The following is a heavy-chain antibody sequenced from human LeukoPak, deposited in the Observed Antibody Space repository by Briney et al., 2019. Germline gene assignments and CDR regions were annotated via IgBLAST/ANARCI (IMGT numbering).Heavy chain of an antibody. V-gene: IGHV3-33*06. CDR2: IYYDGTNK. CDR1: GFTFSNYG. CDR3: AKSTCSDGTCSLYDFDY. D-gene: IGHD2-15*01. J-gene: IGHJ4*02. Sequence: GRSLRLSCAASGFTFSNYGIHWVRQAPGKGLEWVAVIYYDGTNKYYADSVKGRFSISRDNSKNTLYLQMDSLRAEDTAVYYCAKSTCSDGTCSLYDFDYRGQGTLVTVSS.